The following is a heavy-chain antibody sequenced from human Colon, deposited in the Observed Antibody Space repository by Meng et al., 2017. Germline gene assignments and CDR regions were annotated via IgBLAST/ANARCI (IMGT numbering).Heavy chain of an antibody. D-gene: IGHD2-21*02. CDR1: GDSISSRGLY. CDR2: FYHSRST. V-gene: IGHV4-39*07. CDR3: ARGVVTVIPDRDWFDS. J-gene: IGHJ5*01. Sequence: SETLSLTCTVSGDSISSRGLYWAWLRQPPGKGLEWIGSFYHSRSTYYTPSLKSRVTISVDTSKSQISLGLTSVTAADTAIYYCARGVVTVIPDRDWFDSWGKETLVTVSS.